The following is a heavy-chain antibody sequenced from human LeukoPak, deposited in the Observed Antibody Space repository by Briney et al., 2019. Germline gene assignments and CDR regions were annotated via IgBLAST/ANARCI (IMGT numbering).Heavy chain of an antibody. CDR1: GGSISRYY. V-gene: IGHV4-59*08. CDR3: ASLYGDYDGYYYGMDV. J-gene: IGHJ6*02. Sequence: SETLSLTCTVSGGSISRYYWSWIRQPPGKGLEWIGYIYYSGSTNYNPSLKSRVTISVDTSKNQFSLKLSSVTAADTAVYYCASLYGDYDGYYYGMDVWGQGTTVTVSS. CDR2: IYYSGST. D-gene: IGHD4-17*01.